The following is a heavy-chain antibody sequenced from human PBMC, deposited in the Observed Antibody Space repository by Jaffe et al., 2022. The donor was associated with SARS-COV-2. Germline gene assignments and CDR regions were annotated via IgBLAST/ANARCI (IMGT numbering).Heavy chain of an antibody. D-gene: IGHD3-3*01. CDR1: GFTFSNAW. J-gene: IGHJ4*02. CDR3: TTSFLEWLPPTLYYFDY. V-gene: IGHV3-15*01. CDR2: IKSKTDGGTT. Sequence: EVQLVESGGGLVKPGGSLRLSCAASGFTFSNAWMSWVRQAPGKGLEWVGRIKSKTDGGTTDYAAPVKGRFTISRDDSKNTLYLQMNSLKTEDTAVYYCTTSFLEWLPPTLYYFDYWGQGTLVTVSS.